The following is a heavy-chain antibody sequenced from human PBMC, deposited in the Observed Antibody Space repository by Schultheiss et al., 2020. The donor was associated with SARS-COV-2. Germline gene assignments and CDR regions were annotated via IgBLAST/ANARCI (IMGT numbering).Heavy chain of an antibody. CDR1: GYTFTSYD. CDR3: ARASSGYSYVTNWFDP. CDR2: MNPNSGNT. J-gene: IGHJ5*02. D-gene: IGHD5-18*01. Sequence: ASVKVSCKASGYTFTSYDINWVRQATGQGLEWMGWMNPNSGNTGYAQKFQGRVTMTRNTSISTAYMELSSLRSEDTAVYYCARASSGYSYVTNWFDPWGQGTLVTVS. V-gene: IGHV1-8*01.